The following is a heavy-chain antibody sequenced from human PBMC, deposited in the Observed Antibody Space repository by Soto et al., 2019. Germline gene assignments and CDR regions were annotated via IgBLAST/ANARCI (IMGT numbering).Heavy chain of an antibody. CDR3: AHAYGGTSWPNDAVDV. D-gene: IGHD2-2*01. CDR1: GFSLSTDGVG. J-gene: IGHJ3*01. CDR2: IYWDDDQ. Sequence: KESGPTLVKPTQTLTLTCTFSGFSLSTDGVGVGWIRQPPGKALEWLALIYWDDDQRYSPSLKTRLTITKDTSKNQVVLTMTNMDPVDTATYYCAHAYGGTSWPNDAVDVWGQGTVVTVSS. V-gene: IGHV2-5*02.